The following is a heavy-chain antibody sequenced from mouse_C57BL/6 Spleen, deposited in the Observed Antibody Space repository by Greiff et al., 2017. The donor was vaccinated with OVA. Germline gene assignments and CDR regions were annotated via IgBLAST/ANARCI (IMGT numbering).Heavy chain of an antibody. CDR1: GYTFTSYW. V-gene: IGHV1-52*01. D-gene: IGHD2-3*01. Sequence: QVQLQQPGAELVRPGSSVKLSCKASGYTFTSYWMHWVKQRPIQGLEWIGNIDPSDSETHYNQKFKDKATLTVDKSSSTAYMQLSSLTSEDSAVYYCARGMELEYYFDYWGQGTTLTVSS. J-gene: IGHJ2*01. CDR2: IDPSDSET. CDR3: ARGMELEYYFDY.